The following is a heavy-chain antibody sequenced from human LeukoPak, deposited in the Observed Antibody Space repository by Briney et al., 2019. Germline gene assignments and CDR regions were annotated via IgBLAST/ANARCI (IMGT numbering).Heavy chain of an antibody. J-gene: IGHJ5*02. Sequence: PGRSLRLSCAASGFTFSSFAMHCVRQAPGKGLEWVADIWYNGSNKYYAESVKGRFTISRDNSRNTLYLQMNSLRAEDTAVYYCSRGGYVDYNNWFDPWGQGTLVIVSS. V-gene: IGHV3-33*01. CDR2: IWYNGSNK. D-gene: IGHD4-17*01. CDR1: GFTFSSFA. CDR3: SRGGYVDYNNWFDP.